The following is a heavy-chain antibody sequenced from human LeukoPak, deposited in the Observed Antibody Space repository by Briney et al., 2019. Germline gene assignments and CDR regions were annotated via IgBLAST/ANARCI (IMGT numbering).Heavy chain of an antibody. Sequence: SETLSLTCTVSGASISSYYWSWIRQPPGKGLEWIGNIYYSGSTNYNPSLKSRVTISVDTSKSQFSLKLSSVTAADTAVYYCARGLYYYGSGSYYYWGQGTLVTVSS. D-gene: IGHD3-10*01. CDR1: GASISSYY. CDR3: ARGLYYYGSGSYYY. CDR2: IYYSGST. J-gene: IGHJ4*02. V-gene: IGHV4-59*12.